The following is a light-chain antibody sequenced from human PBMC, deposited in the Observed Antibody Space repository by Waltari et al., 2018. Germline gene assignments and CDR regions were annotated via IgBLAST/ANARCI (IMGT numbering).Light chain of an antibody. CDR3: QLWYSSSDQLV. V-gene: IGLV3-21*04. Sequence: SYVVTQSPSVSVAPGETARITCGGNNIGSKTVHWYQQKTGQAPILVMYYNNDRPSGIPERFSGSNSGSTATLTISRVEAGDEADYYCQLWYSSSDQLVFGGGTKLTVL. CDR1: NIGSKT. CDR2: YNN. J-gene: IGLJ2*01.